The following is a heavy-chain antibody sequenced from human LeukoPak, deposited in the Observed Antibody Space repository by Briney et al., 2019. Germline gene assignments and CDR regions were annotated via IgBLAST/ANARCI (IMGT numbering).Heavy chain of an antibody. J-gene: IGHJ4*02. Sequence: SGPTLVKPTQTLTLTCTFSGFSLSTSGVGVGWIRQPPGKALEWLALIYWNDDKRYIPSLKSRLTITKDTSKNQVVLTMTNMDPVDTATYYCAHRLREWELDSGVFDYWGQGTLVTVSS. V-gene: IGHV2-5*01. CDR2: IYWNDDK. CDR1: GFSLSTSGVG. CDR3: AHRLREWELDSGVFDY. D-gene: IGHD1-26*01.